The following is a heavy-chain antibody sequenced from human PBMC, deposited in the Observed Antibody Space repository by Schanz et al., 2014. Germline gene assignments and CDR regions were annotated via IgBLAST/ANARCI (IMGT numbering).Heavy chain of an antibody. V-gene: IGHV1-69*02. CDR2: IIPILDKT. Sequence: QVQLVQSGAEVKKPGSSVKVSCKASGGTFSSSTLTWVRQAPGQGLEWMGRIIPILDKTNYAQKFQGRVTMTADKSTSTVYMELSSLRSEDTAVYYCARKMKLGVYGGKGHDSLDIWGQGTMVTVSS. D-gene: IGHD4-17*01. CDR3: ARKMKLGVYGGKGHDSLDI. J-gene: IGHJ3*02. CDR1: GGTFSSST.